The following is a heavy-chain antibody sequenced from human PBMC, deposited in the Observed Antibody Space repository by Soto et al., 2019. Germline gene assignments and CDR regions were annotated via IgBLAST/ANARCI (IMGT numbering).Heavy chain of an antibody. CDR1: GFTFSSYS. Sequence: EVQLVESGGGLVKPGGSLRLSCAASGFTFSSYSMNWVRQAPGKGLEWVSSISSSSSYIYYADSVKGRFTISRDNAKNYLYLQMNSLRAEDTAVYYCARARGADHYGSGMRNWWFDPWGQGTLVTVSS. J-gene: IGHJ5*02. CDR2: ISSSSSYI. CDR3: ARARGADHYGSGMRNWWFDP. V-gene: IGHV3-21*01. D-gene: IGHD3-10*01.